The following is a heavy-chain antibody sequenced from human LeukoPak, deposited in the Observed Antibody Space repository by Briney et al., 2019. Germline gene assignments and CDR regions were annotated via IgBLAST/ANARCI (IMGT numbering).Heavy chain of an antibody. D-gene: IGHD2-2*02. CDR3: ARGGLCSSTSCYKVPRPDY. J-gene: IGHJ4*02. CDR2: INPNSGGT. Sequence: ASVKVSCKASGYTFTGYNMHWGRQAPGQGLEWMGWINPNSGGTNYTQKFQGRVTMTRDTSISTAYMELSRLRSDDTAVYYCARGGLCSSTSCYKVPRPDYWGQGTLVTVSS. V-gene: IGHV1-2*02. CDR1: GYTFTGYN.